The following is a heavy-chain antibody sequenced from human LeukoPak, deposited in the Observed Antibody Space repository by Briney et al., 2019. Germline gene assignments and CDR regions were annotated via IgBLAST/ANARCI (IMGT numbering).Heavy chain of an antibody. CDR3: ARGFGVVVAAIDY. CDR2: IYTSGST. V-gene: IGHV4-61*02. J-gene: IGHJ4*02. Sequence: SQTLSLTCTVSGGSISSGSYYWSWIRQPAGKGLEWIGRIYTSGSTNYNPSLKSRVAISVDTSKNQFSLKLSSVTAADTAVYYCARGFGVVVAAIDYWGQGTLVTVSS. D-gene: IGHD2-15*01. CDR1: GGSISSGSYY.